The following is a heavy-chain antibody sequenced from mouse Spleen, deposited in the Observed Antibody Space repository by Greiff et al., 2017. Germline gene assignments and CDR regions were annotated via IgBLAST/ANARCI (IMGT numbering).Heavy chain of an antibody. J-gene: IGHJ3*01. D-gene: IGHD1-1*01. CDR1: GFTFSDYY. V-gene: IGHV5-12*02. CDR2: ISNGGGST. CDR3: ARHEYYGSSAWFAY. Sequence: DVKLVESGGGLVQPGGSLKLSCATSGFTFSDYYMYWVRQTPEKRLEWVAYISNGGGSTYYPDTVKGRFTISRDNAKNTLYLQMSRLKSEDTAMYYCARHEYYGSSAWFAYWGQGTLVTVSA.